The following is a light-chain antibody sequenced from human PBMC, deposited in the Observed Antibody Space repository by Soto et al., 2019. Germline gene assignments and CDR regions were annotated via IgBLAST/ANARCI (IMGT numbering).Light chain of an antibody. CDR3: QQRSNWPSIS. Sequence: IVLTRSPGTLYLTPRERVTFSCRAIQSLTNNYFAWYQQKPGQAPRLLIYDASNRATGIPARFSGSGSGTDFTLTISSLEPEDFAVYYCQQRSNWPSISSAQRTRLEI. CDR1: QSLTNNY. J-gene: IGKJ5*01. CDR2: DAS. V-gene: IGKV3-11*01.